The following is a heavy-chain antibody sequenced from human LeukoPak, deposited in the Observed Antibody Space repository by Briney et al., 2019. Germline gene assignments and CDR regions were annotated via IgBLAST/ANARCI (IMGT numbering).Heavy chain of an antibody. J-gene: IGHJ4*02. CDR3: AKDVGGYGPFDY. Sequence: GGALRLSCAASGFTFSSHAMTWVRQAPGKGLEWVSAISSSGGSTYYADSVKGRFTISRDNSKNTLYLQMNSLTAEDTAVYYCAKDVGGYGPFDYWGQGTLVTVSS. D-gene: IGHD5-12*01. CDR1: GFTFSSHA. V-gene: IGHV3-23*01. CDR2: ISSSGGST.